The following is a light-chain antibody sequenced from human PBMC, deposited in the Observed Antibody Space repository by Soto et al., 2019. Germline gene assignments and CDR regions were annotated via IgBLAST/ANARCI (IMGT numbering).Light chain of an antibody. CDR3: LQHSTYPLT. CDR2: AAS. V-gene: IGKV1-17*01. Sequence: DIQMTQFPSSLSASVGDRVTITCRASQGIRNDLGWYQQKPGKAPKRLIYAASSLQRGAPSRFSGSGSGTEFTRAISSLQPEDSATFYCLQHSTYPLTFGQGTKVEIK. J-gene: IGKJ1*01. CDR1: QGIRND.